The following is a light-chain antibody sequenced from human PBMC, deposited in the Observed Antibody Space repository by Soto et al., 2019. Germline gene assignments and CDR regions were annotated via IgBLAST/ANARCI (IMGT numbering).Light chain of an antibody. CDR2: AAS. J-gene: IGKJ2*01. CDR3: QQANSFPYT. V-gene: IGKV1-12*01. CDR1: QNVRSY. Sequence: DTQMTQSPSSLSASVGDRVTITCRASQNVRSYLNWYQQKPGKAPKLLIYAASSLQSGVPSRFSGSGSGTDFTLTISSLQPEDFATYYCQQANSFPYTFGQGTKLEIK.